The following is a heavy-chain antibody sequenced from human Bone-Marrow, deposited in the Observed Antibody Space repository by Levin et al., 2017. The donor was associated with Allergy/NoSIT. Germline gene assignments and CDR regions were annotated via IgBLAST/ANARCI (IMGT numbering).Heavy chain of an antibody. D-gene: IGHD1-14*01. CDR3: THSRPPLRRRPFDY. CDR2: IYWDEDK. Sequence: SGPTLVKPTQTLTLTCSYSGFSLSSPGVGVGWVRQSPGKALEWLALIYWDEDKRYSPSLRSRLSITMDTSKNQVCLRMTNMDPVDTATYYCTHSRPPLRRRPFDYWGQGALVNVSS. CDR1: GFSLSSPGVG. J-gene: IGHJ4*02. V-gene: IGHV2-5*02.